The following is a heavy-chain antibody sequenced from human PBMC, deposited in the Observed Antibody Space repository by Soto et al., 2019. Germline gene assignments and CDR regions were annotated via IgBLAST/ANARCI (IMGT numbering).Heavy chain of an antibody. V-gene: IGHV3-30-3*01. CDR3: ARDNGITGTTDYYYGMDV. CDR2: ISYDGSNK. J-gene: IGHJ6*02. Sequence: GGSLRLSCAASGFTFSSYAMHWVRQAPGKGLEWVAVISYDGSNKYYADSVKGRFTISRDNSKNTLYLQMNSLRAEDTAVYYCARDNGITGTTDYYYGMDVWGQGTTVTVSS. D-gene: IGHD1-7*01. CDR1: GFTFSSYA.